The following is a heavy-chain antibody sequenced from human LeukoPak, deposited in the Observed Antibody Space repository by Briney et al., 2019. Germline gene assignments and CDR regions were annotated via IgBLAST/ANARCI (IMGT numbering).Heavy chain of an antibody. Sequence: GASLRLSCAASGFTFSSYAMSWVRQAPGKGLQWVSAISGGGGSTYYADSVKGRFTISRDNSKNTLYLQMNSLRAEDTAVYYCAKDLRVLGFDYWGQGTLVTVSS. V-gene: IGHV3-23*01. CDR2: ISGGGGST. D-gene: IGHD3-16*01. J-gene: IGHJ4*02. CDR1: GFTFSSYA. CDR3: AKDLRVLGFDY.